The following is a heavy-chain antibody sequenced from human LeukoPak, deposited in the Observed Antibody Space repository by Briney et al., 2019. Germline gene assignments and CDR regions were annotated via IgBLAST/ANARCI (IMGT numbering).Heavy chain of an antibody. CDR2: INYSGST. V-gene: IGHV4-59*11. D-gene: IGHD3-10*01. CDR3: ARKGYFGSESYFDY. Sequence: SETLSLTCTVSGGSIRSHHWSWIRQPPGKGLECIGYINYSGSTNYNPSLKSRVTISEDTSKNQFSLKLSSVTAADTAVYYCARKGYFGSESYFDYWGQGTLVTVSS. J-gene: IGHJ4*02. CDR1: GGSIRSHH.